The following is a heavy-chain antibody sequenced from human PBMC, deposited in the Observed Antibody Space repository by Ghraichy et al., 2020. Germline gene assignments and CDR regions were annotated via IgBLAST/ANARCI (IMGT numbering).Heavy chain of an antibody. D-gene: IGHD6-13*01. V-gene: IGHV4-59*01. CDR1: GGSISSYY. CDR2: IYNSGST. CDR3: ARHSSSWYRDYYYVMDV. Sequence: ESLNISCTVSGGSISSYYWCWLRQPPGKGLEWIGYIYNSGSTNYNPSLKSRVTISVDTPKNQFSLKLSTVTAADTAVYYCARHSSSWYRDYYYVMDVWGQVTTVTVSS. J-gene: IGHJ6*02.